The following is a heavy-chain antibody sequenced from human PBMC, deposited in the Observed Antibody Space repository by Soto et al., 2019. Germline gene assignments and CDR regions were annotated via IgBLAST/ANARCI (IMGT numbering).Heavy chain of an antibody. CDR1: GYTFTSCA. V-gene: IGHV1-3*01. D-gene: IGHD6-19*01. Sequence: ASVKVSCKASGYTFTSCASHWVRQAPGQRLEWMGWINAGNGNTKYSQKFQDRVTITRDTSASTAYMELSSLRSEDTAVYYCARDLGGWPDYWGQGTLVTVSS. CDR3: ARDLGGWPDY. J-gene: IGHJ4*02. CDR2: INAGNGNT.